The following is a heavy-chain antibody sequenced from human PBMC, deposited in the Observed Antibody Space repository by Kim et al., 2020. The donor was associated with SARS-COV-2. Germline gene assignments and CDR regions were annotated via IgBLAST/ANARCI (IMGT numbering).Heavy chain of an antibody. Sequence: TNAPKLTGRVTMTTDTSTSTAYMELRSLRSDDTAVYYCARVQSVRDGYNFWGQGTLVTVSS. J-gene: IGHJ4*02. V-gene: IGHV1-18*01. CDR3: ARVQSVRDGYNF. D-gene: IGHD5-12*01.